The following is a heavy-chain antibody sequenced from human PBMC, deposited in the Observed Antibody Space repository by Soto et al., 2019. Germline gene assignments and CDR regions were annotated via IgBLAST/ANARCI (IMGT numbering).Heavy chain of an antibody. CDR2: INAGNGNT. Sequence: QVQLVQSGAEVKKPGASVKVSCKASGYTFTSYAMHWVRQAPGQRLEWMGWINAGNGNTKYSQKFQGRVTITRDTSASTAYMELSSLRSEDTAVYYCSRDRSSGRTDYWGQGTLVTVSS. J-gene: IGHJ4*02. CDR1: GYTFTSYA. CDR3: SRDRSSGRTDY. V-gene: IGHV1-3*01. D-gene: IGHD6-19*01.